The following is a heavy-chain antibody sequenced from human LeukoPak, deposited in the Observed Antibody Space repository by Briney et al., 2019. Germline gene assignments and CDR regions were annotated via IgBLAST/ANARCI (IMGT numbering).Heavy chain of an antibody. CDR1: GYTFTGYY. J-gene: IGHJ3*02. V-gene: IGHV1-24*01. D-gene: IGHD2-2*01. CDR2: FDPEDGET. Sequence: GASVKVSCKASGYTFTGYYMHWVRQAPGKGLEWMGGFDPEDGETIYAQKFRGRVTMTEDTSTDTAYMELSSLRSEDTAVYYCATGVLDVPAAYRRDAFDIWGQGTMVTVSS. CDR3: ATGVLDVPAAYRRDAFDI.